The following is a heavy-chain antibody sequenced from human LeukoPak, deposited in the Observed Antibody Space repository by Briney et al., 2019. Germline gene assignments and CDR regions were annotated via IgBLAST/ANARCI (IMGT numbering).Heavy chain of an antibody. CDR2: IYYSGST. CDR1: GGSISSYY. J-gene: IGHJ6*02. CDR3: ATALRGAYYDILTGYSNGYYYYGMDV. D-gene: IGHD3-9*01. V-gene: IGHV4-59*01. Sequence: PSETLSLTCTVSGGSISSYYWSWIRQPPGKGLEWIGYIYYSGSTNYNPSLKSLVTISVDTSKNQFSLKLSSVTAADTAVYYCATALRGAYYDILTGYSNGYYYYGMDVWGQGTTVTVSS.